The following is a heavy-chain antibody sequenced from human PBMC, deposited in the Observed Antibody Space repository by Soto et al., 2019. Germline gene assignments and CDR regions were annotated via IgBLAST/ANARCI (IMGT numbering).Heavy chain of an antibody. V-gene: IGHV3-30*18. D-gene: IGHD1-1*01. Sequence: QVQLVESGGGVVQPGTSLRLSCAASGFSFSNYGMHWVRQAPGKGLEWVAEISFDGSNKFYADSVKGRFTISRDNSKNTVSLQMNSLRSEDTAVYYCAKDRSELEFDYWCQGTLVTVSS. CDR3: AKDRSELEFDY. CDR2: ISFDGSNK. CDR1: GFSFSNYG. J-gene: IGHJ4*02.